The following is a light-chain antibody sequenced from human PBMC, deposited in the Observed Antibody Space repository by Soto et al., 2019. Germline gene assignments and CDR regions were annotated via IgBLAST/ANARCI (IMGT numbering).Light chain of an antibody. Sequence: EIVLTQSPGTLSLSPGERATLSCRASQSVNSCLAWFQKKPGQAPRLLIYGESNRETGITERFSGSGSETDFTLTITRLEPEDFALYYCHHYVGSPWAFGQGTKVE. CDR3: HHYVGSPWA. CDR2: GES. J-gene: IGKJ1*01. V-gene: IGKV3-20*01. CDR1: QSVNSC.